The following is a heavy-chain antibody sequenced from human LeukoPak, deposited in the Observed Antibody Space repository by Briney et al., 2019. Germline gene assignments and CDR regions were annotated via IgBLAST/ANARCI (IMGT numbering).Heavy chain of an antibody. CDR1: GFTFSSYA. CDR2: INHSGST. Sequence: GSLRLSCAASGFTFSSYAMSWVRQPPGKGLEWIGEINHSGSTNYNPSLKSRVTISVDTSKNQFSLKLSSVTAADTAVYYCAREPGIAVAGTFRTSGPNDYWGQGTLVTVSS. CDR3: AREPGIAVAGTFRTSGPNDY. V-gene: IGHV4-34*01. D-gene: IGHD6-19*01. J-gene: IGHJ4*02.